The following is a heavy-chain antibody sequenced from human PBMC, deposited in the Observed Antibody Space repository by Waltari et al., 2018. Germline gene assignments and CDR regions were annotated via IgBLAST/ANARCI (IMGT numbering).Heavy chain of an antibody. CDR2: VNPSTGGT. Sequence: QVQLVQSGAEVKKPGASVKVSCKSSGYSFSDYYIHWVRQAPGQGLEWIGGVNPSTGGTTYAQKFQARVTMARDRATNTAYMDLRGLTPDDTAVYYCARNKGKTISTRRAFRLDPWGQGTLVSVSS. CDR1: GYSFSDYY. CDR3: ARNKGKTISTRRAFRLDP. J-gene: IGHJ5*02. V-gene: IGHV1-2*02. D-gene: IGHD1-1*01.